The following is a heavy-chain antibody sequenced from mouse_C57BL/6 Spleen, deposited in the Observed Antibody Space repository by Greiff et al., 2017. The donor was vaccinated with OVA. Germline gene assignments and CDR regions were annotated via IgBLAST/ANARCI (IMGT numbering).Heavy chain of an antibody. D-gene: IGHD1-1*01. V-gene: IGHV1-55*01. J-gene: IGHJ2*01. CDR2: IYPGSGST. CDR1: GYTFTSYW. CDR3: ARSDYGSSYCDY. Sequence: QVQLQQPGAELVKPGASVKMSCKASGYTFTSYWITWVKQRPGQGLEWIGDIYPGSGSTNYNEKFKSKATLTVDTSSSTGYMQLSSLTSEDSAVYYCARSDYGSSYCDYGGQGTTLTVSS.